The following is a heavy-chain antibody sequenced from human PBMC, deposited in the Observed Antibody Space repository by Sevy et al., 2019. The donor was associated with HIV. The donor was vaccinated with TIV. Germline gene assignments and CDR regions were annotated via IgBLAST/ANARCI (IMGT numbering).Heavy chain of an antibody. CDR1: GGSISGYY. D-gene: IGHD1-26*01. V-gene: IGHV4-59*12. J-gene: IGHJ4*02. CDR3: ARFGGWDLPYLFDY. CDR2: IYSSGNT. Sequence: SDTLSLTCTVSGGSISGYYWSWIRQPPGKGLELIGYIYSSGNTNYNPSLKSRVTVSIDTSRNQFSLKLRSVTAADTAVYYCARFGGWDLPYLFDYWGQGTLVTVSS.